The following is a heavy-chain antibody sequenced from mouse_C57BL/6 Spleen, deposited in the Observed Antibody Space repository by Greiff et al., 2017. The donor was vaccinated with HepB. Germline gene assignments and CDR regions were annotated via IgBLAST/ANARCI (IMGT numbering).Heavy chain of an antibody. Sequence: EVHLVESGGGLVKPGGSLKLSCAASGFTFSSYAMSWVRQTPEKRLEWVATISDGGSYTYYPDNVKGRFTISRDNAKNNLYLQMSHLKSEDTAMYYCARALYYYGSRGAMDYWGQGTSVTVSS. CDR1: GFTFSSYA. V-gene: IGHV5-4*01. CDR3: ARALYYYGSRGAMDY. D-gene: IGHD1-1*01. J-gene: IGHJ4*01. CDR2: ISDGGSYT.